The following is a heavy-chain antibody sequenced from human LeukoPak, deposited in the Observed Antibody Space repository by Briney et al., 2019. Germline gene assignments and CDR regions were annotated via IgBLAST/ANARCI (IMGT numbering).Heavy chain of an antibody. CDR1: VVTFSSYE. D-gene: IGHD5-18*01. V-gene: IGHV3-48*03. CDR3: ASGYSYGYKH. CDR2: TIASGGTI. J-gene: IGHJ4*02. Sequence: PRGPLRLSWVASVVTFSSYEVNWVGHAPGRGLEWVAYTIASGGTIYYPDSVKGRFNISTDTAKNSLSLQMTSLRAEDTAVYYCASGYSYGYKHWGQGTLVTVSS.